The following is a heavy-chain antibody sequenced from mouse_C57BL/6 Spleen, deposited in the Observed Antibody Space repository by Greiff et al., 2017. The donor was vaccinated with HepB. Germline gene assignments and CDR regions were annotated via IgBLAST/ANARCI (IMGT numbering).Heavy chain of an antibody. V-gene: IGHV1-22*01. Sequence: VQLKESGPELVKPGASVKMSCKASGYTFTDYNMHWVKQSHGKSLEWIGYINPNNGGTSYNQKFKGKATLTVNKSSSTAYMELRSLTSEDSAVYYCARWRLLPYAMDYWGQGTSVTVSS. CDR2: INPNNGGT. CDR3: ARWRLLPYAMDY. D-gene: IGHD2-3*01. CDR1: GYTFTDYN. J-gene: IGHJ4*01.